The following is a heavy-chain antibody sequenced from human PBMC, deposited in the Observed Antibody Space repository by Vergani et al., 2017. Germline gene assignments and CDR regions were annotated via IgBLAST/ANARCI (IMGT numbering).Heavy chain of an antibody. CDR2: INPSGGST. V-gene: IGHV1-46*01. CDR1: GYTFTSYY. Sequence: QVQLVQSGAEVKKPGASVKVSCKASGYTFTSYYMHWVRQAPGQGLEWMGIINPSGGSTSYAQKFQGRVTMTRDTSTSTVYMELSSLRSEETAVYYCARREGGSDAGGGWFDPWGQGTLVTVSS. CDR3: ARREGGSDAGGGWFDP. J-gene: IGHJ5*02. D-gene: IGHD1-26*01.